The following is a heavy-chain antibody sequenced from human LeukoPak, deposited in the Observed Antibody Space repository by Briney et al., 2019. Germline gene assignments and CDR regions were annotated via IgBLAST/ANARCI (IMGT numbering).Heavy chain of an antibody. V-gene: IGHV4-59*01. CDR1: GGSISSYY. J-gene: IGHJ5*02. CDR3: ARLGDTVAPGLDP. CDR2: IYYSGST. Sequence: SETLSLTCTVSGGSISSYYWSWIRQPPGKGLEWIGYIYYSGSTNYNPSLKSRVTISVDTSKNQFSLKLSSVTAADTAVYYCARLGDTVAPGLDPWGQGTLVTVSS. D-gene: IGHD4-23*01.